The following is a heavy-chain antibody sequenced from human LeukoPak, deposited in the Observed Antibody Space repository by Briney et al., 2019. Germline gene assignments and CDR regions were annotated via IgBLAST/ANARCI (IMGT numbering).Heavy chain of an antibody. V-gene: IGHV4-34*01. CDR1: GGSFSGYY. Sequence: SSETLSLTCAVYGGSFSGYYWSWIRQPPGKGLEWIGEINHGGSTNYNPSLKSRVTISVDTSKNQFSLKLSSVTAADTAVYYCARDSLGADDAFDIWGQGTMVTVSS. CDR3: ARDSLGADDAFDI. J-gene: IGHJ3*02. CDR2: INHGGST. D-gene: IGHD1-26*01.